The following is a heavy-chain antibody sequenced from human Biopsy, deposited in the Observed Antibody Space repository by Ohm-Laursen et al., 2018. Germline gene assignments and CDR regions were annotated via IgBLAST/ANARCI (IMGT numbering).Heavy chain of an antibody. D-gene: IGHD2-15*01. V-gene: IGHV4-34*08. CDR2: INQAGTT. Sequence: GTLSLTCVVFGKTFSDYQWSWIRQPPGKGLKWIGQINQAGTTNYNPSLKSRVSISADASKYEFSLRLTSVTAADTAVYLCGNEVHGRDYWGLGAQVTVSS. CDR1: GKTFSDYQ. CDR3: GNEVHGRDY. J-gene: IGHJ4*02.